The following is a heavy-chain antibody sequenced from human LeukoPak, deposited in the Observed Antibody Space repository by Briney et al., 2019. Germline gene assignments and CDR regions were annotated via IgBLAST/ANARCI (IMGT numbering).Heavy chain of an antibody. CDR3: AKEGGSGRQIDY. V-gene: IGHV3-23*01. CDR1: GLTFNNYA. J-gene: IGHJ4*02. D-gene: IGHD3-10*01. Sequence: GGSLRLSCAASGLTFNNYALTWIREAPGKGLEWVSSISGRGGNTYYADSVKGRFTISRDNSKNTLYVQMNSLRAEDTAVYYCAKEGGSGRQIDYWGQGTLVTVSS. CDR2: ISGRGGNT.